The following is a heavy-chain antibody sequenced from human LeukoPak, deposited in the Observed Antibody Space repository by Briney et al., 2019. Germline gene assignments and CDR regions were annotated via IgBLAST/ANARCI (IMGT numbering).Heavy chain of an antibody. CDR2: ISSSSYI. CDR1: GFTFSSYS. Sequence: GGSLRLSCAASGFTFSSYSMNWVRQAPGKGLEWVSSISSSSYIYYADSVKGRFTISRDNAKNSLYLQMNSLRAEDTAVYYCARGSILFGVVSLDYWGQGTLVTVSS. CDR3: ARGSILFGVVSLDY. J-gene: IGHJ4*02. V-gene: IGHV3-21*01. D-gene: IGHD3-3*01.